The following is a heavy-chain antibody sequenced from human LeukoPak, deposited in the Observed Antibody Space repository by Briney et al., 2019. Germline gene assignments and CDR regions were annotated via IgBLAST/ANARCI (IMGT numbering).Heavy chain of an antibody. CDR2: ISSTGSHL. CDR1: GLTFSSHT. V-gene: IGHV3-21*01. J-gene: IGHJ4*02. D-gene: IGHD2-8*01. Sequence: GGSLRLSCAASGLTFSSHTMNCVRQAPGKGLEWVSSISSTGSHLYYADSVRGRFTISRDNAKNSLYLQMISLRAEDTAVYYCARDLGYCSNSVCFKRFYLDSWGQGTLVTVSS. CDR3: ARDLGYCSNSVCFKRFYLDS.